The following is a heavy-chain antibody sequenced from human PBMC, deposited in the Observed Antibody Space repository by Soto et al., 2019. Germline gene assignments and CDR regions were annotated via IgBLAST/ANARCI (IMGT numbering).Heavy chain of an antibody. J-gene: IGHJ3*01. CDR3: AGRLGAFDF. Sequence: QTLSLTCGISGPSVPSNSAAWNWVRQSPTRGLEWLGRTYDTSKWYNDYAVPVKSRITINPDTSKNRFSLQLNSVTPEDTAVYCCAGRLGAFDFWGQGTMVTVSS. CDR2: TYDTSKWYN. CDR1: GPSVPSNSAA. D-gene: IGHD7-27*01. V-gene: IGHV6-1*01.